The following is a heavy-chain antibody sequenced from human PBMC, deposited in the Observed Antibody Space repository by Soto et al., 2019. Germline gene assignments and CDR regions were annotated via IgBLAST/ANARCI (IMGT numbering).Heavy chain of an antibody. CDR3: ASGGGSYYGYYYYYGMDV. J-gene: IGHJ6*02. CDR2: ISAYNGNT. D-gene: IGHD1-26*01. V-gene: IGHV1-18*01. CDR1: GYTFTSYG. Sequence: QVQLVQSGAEVKKPGASVKVSCKASGYTFTSYGISWVRQAPGQGLEWMGWISAYNGNTNYAQKLQGRVTMTTDPSTSTAYMELRSLRSDDTAVYYCASGGGSYYGYYYYYGMDVWGQGTTVTVSS.